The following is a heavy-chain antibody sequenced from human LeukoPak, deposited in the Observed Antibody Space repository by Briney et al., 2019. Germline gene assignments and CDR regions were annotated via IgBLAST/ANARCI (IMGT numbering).Heavy chain of an antibody. V-gene: IGHV4-34*01. J-gene: IGHJ5*02. D-gene: IGHD6-13*01. CDR2: INHSGST. CDR3: AGSRVWANSGSWYYWFDP. CDR1: GGSFSGYY. Sequence: SETLSLTCAVYGGSFSGYYWSWIRQPPGKGLEWIGEINHSGSTNYNPSLKSRVTISVDTSKNHFSLKLSSVTAADTAVYYCAGSRVWANSGSWYYWFDPWGQGTLVTVSS.